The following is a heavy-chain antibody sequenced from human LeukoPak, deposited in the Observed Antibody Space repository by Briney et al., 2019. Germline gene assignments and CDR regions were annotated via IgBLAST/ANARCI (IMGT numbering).Heavy chain of an antibody. CDR2: IYHTGST. D-gene: IGHD3-22*01. Sequence: SETLSLTCAVSGASISSGGYSWNWIRQPPGQGLEWIGCIYHTGSTYYNPSLKSRVTMSVDKSKNQFSLKLNSVTAADTAVYYCARSRGDSSGYYYFDYWGQGTLVTVSS. J-gene: IGHJ4*02. CDR3: ARSRGDSSGYYYFDY. V-gene: IGHV4-30-2*01. CDR1: GASISSGGYS.